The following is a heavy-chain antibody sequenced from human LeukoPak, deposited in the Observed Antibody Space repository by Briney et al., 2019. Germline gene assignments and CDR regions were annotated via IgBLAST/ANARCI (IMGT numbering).Heavy chain of an antibody. CDR2: ISYDGSNK. J-gene: IGHJ4*02. Sequence: GRSLRLSCAASGFTFSSYAMHWVRQAPSKGLEWVAVISYDGSNKYYADSVKGRFTISRDNSQNTLYLQMNSLRAEDTAVYYCARENTVAYFDYWGQGTLVTVSS. CDR1: GFTFSSYA. CDR3: ARENTVAYFDY. D-gene: IGHD4-23*01. V-gene: IGHV3-30*04.